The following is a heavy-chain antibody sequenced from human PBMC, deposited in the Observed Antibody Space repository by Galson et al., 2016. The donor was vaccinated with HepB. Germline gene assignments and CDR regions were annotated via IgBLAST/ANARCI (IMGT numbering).Heavy chain of an antibody. CDR2: ISAHNGDT. CDR3: ARDRDRSLDY. CDR1: GYTFTTNG. V-gene: IGHV1-18*04. Sequence: SVKVSCKASGYTFTTNGISRVRQAPGQGLEWVAWISAHNGDTNSAQKFQGRVTLTTDTSTRTAYMELRSLTSDDTAVYYCARDRDRSLDYWGQGTLVTVSS. D-gene: IGHD5-24*01. J-gene: IGHJ4*02.